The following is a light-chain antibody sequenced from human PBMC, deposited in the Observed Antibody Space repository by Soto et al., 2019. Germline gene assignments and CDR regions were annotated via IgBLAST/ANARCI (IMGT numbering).Light chain of an antibody. CDR1: HEIFSS. CDR2: SAS. J-gene: IGKJ5*01. V-gene: IGKV1-9*01. Sequence: DIPLTQSPSFLSASVGETVIITCRASHEIFSSLAWYQQKAGKAHKLLIHSASTFNSGVPSRFSGSGSGTKFPLTISGLQPDAFATYHCLHLPSFPPPTFGQGTRPDVK. CDR3: LHLPSFPPPT.